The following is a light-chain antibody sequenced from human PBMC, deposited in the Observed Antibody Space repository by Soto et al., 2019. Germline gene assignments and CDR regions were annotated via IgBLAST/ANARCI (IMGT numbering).Light chain of an antibody. J-gene: IGKJ1*01. CDR2: AAS. V-gene: IGKV1-6*01. Sequence: SQITLSPSCMCAPVVDRDTVSCRASQGIRNDLGWYQQKPGKAPKLLIYAASSLDSGVPYRFSGSGSGTDFTLTISSLEPEDFAAYYCLQDCSSPRTFGQGTKVDIK. CDR1: QGIRND. CDR3: LQDCSSPRT.